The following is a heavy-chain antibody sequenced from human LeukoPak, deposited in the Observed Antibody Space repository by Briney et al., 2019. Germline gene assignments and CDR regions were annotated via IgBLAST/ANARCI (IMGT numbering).Heavy chain of an antibody. D-gene: IGHD6-13*01. Sequence: PSETLSLTCAVSGGSFSGYYWSWIRQPPGKGLEWIGEINHSGSTNYNPSLKSRVTISVDTSKNQFSLKLSSVTAADTAVYYCARRPGIAARFQHWGQGTLVTVSS. CDR3: ARRPGIAARFQH. V-gene: IGHV4-34*01. J-gene: IGHJ1*01. CDR2: INHSGST. CDR1: GGSFSGYY.